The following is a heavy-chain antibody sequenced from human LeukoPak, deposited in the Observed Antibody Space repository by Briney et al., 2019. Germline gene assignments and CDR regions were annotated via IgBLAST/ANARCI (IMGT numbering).Heavy chain of an antibody. CDR1: GGSISSSSYY. J-gene: IGHJ6*02. Sequence: SETLSLTCTVSGGSISSSSYYWGWIRQPPGKGLEWIGSIYYSGGTYYNPSLKSRVTISVDTSKNQFSLKLSSVTAADTAVYYCAREADYYDSSGYYFPYYGMDVWGQGTTVTVSS. CDR2: IYYSGGT. CDR3: AREADYYDSSGYYFPYYGMDV. D-gene: IGHD3-22*01. V-gene: IGHV4-39*07.